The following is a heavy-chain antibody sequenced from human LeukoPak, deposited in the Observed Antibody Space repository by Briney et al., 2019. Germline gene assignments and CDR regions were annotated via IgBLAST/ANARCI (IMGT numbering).Heavy chain of an antibody. CDR2: IYYSGST. Sequence: SETLSLTCTVSDSSISSSSYYWGWIRQPPGKGLEWIGSIYYSGSTYYNPSLKSRVTISVDTPKNQFSLKLSSVTAADTAVYYCARGGSTMVRGVINYYYYYMDVWGKGTTVTVSS. J-gene: IGHJ6*03. D-gene: IGHD3-10*01. CDR3: ARGGSTMVRGVINYYYYYMDV. CDR1: DSSISSSSYY. V-gene: IGHV4-39*07.